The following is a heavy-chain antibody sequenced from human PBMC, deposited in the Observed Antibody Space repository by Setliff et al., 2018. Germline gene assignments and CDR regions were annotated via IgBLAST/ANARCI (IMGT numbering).Heavy chain of an antibody. D-gene: IGHD3-3*01. Sequence: NPSETLSLTCIVSGGSINSYYWNWIRQPPGKGLEWIGYIYYSGNSNYDTNYNPSLKSRVTIFVDTSKNQFSLKLKSVTAADTAMYFCARGFLAAPFDYWGQGTRVTVSS. J-gene: IGHJ4*02. V-gene: IGHV4-59*01. CDR1: GGSINSYY. CDR2: IYYSGNSNYDT. CDR3: ARGFLAAPFDY.